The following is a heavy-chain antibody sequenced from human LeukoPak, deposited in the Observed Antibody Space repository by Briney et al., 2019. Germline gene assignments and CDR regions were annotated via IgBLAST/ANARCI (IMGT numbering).Heavy chain of an antibody. CDR2: IWYDGSNR. Sequence: PGGSLRLSCTASGFTFSRYGMHWVRQAPGKGLEWVAVIWYDGSNRQYADSVKGRFTISRDNSKNTLYLLMNSLGAEDTAVYYCARDFGFSPSSGYSFDYWGQGTLVTVSS. V-gene: IGHV3-33*01. CDR3: ARDFGFSPSSGYSFDY. D-gene: IGHD3-22*01. CDR1: GFTFSRYG. J-gene: IGHJ4*02.